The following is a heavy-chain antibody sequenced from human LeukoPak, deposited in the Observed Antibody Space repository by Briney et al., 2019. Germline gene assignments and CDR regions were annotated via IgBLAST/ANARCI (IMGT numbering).Heavy chain of an antibody. CDR2: INPNSGGT. J-gene: IGHJ5*02. CDR1: GYTFTGYY. V-gene: IGHV1-2*06. Sequence: ASVKVSCKASGYTFTGYYMHWVRQAPGQGLEWMGRINPNSGGTNYAQKFQGRVTMTRDTSISTAYMELSRLRSDDTAVYYCARTMGLWFGEFGPNWFDPWGQGTLVTVSS. D-gene: IGHD3-10*01. CDR3: ARTMGLWFGEFGPNWFDP.